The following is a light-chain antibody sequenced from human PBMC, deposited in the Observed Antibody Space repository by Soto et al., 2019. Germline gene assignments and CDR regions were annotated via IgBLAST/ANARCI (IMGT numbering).Light chain of an antibody. J-gene: IGKJ1*01. CDR2: DAS. Sequence: DIQMTQSPSTLSASVGDRVSITCRASQNISNYLAWYQQKPGKAPKLLISDASNLGSGVPSRFIGSGSATDFTLTISSLQPDDIATYYYQQYYSYLWTFGQGTKVEI. CDR3: QQYYSYLWT. CDR1: QNISNY. V-gene: IGKV1-5*01.